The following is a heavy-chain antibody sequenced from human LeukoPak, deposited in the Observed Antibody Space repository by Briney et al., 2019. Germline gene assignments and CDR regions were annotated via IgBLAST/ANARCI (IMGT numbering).Heavy chain of an antibody. V-gene: IGHV1-69*13. CDR3: ARTPQDIVVVPAAMQGWFDP. CDR1: GGTFSSYA. D-gene: IGHD2-2*01. CDR2: IIPIFGTA. Sequence: SVKVSCKASGGTFSSYAISWVRQAPGQGLEWMGGIIPIFGTANYAQRFQGRVTITADESTSTAYMELSSLRSEDTAVYYCARTPQDIVVVPAAMQGWFDPWGQGTLVTVSS. J-gene: IGHJ5*02.